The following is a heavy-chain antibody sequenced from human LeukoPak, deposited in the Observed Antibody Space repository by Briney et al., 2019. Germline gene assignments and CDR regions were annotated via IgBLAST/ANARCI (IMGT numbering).Heavy chain of an antibody. D-gene: IGHD6-6*01. CDR2: ISSFSGTI. Sequence: GGSLRLSCAASGLTFSFYSMNWVRQAPGKGLEWVSYISSFSGTINYAESVKGRFTISRDNAKNSLYLQMNSLRADDAAVYYCVRDQGGSSSHWGQGTLVTVSS. V-gene: IGHV3-48*01. J-gene: IGHJ4*02. CDR1: GLTFSFYS. CDR3: VRDQGGSSSH.